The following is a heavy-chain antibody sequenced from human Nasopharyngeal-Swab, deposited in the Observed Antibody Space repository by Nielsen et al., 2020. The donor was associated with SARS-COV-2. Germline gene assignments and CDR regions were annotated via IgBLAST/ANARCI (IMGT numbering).Heavy chain of an antibody. V-gene: IGHV3-23*01. J-gene: IGHJ4*02. CDR3: AKDLRGPYFF. CDR1: GYSFRTYG. Sequence: GESLKISCVASGYSFRTYGMSWVRQAPGKGLEWVAAIVGSGDISGGGGSTYYADSVKGRFTISRDNSKNTLSLQMNSLRAEDTAVYYCAKDLRGPYFFWGQGTLVTVSS. CDR2: IVGSGDISGGGGST. D-gene: IGHD2/OR15-2a*01.